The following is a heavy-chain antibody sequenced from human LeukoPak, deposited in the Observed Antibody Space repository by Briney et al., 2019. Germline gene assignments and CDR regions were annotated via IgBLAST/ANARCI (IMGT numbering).Heavy chain of an antibody. CDR1: GGSFSGYY. J-gene: IGHJ6*02. V-gene: IGHV4-34*01. D-gene: IGHD3-10*01. CDR2: INHSGST. Sequence: SETLSLTCGVYGGSFSGYYWSWIRLPPGKGLEWIGEINHSGSTNYNPSLKSRVTISVDTSKNQFSLKLSSVTAADTAVYYCARGSAHIWFGESRFYYSMDVWGQGATVTVSS. CDR3: ARGSAHIWFGESRFYYSMDV.